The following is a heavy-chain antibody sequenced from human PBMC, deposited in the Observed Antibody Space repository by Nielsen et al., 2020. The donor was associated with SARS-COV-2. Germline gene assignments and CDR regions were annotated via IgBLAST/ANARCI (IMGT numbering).Heavy chain of an antibody. J-gene: IGHJ4*02. CDR1: GDSMRDNNYY. Sequence: SETLSLTCTVSGDSMRDNNYYWAFIRQPPGRGLEWIGSIYYSGITYYNSSLKRRVSMSVDTPNNQFSLRLSSVTAADTAVYYCVRLNRRILTPLALASLRFDYWGQGSLVTVSS. V-gene: IGHV4-39*01. D-gene: IGHD3-3*02. CDR2: IYYSGIT. CDR3: VRLNRRILTPLALASLRFDY.